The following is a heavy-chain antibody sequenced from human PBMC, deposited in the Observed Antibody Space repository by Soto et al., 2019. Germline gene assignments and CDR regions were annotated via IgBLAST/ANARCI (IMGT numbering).Heavy chain of an antibody. V-gene: IGHV4-39*01. D-gene: IGHD3-22*01. Sequence: SETLSLTCTVSGGSISSSSYYWGWIRQPPGKGLEWIGSIYYSGSTYYNPSLKSRVTISVDTSKNQFSLKLSSVTAADTAVYYCARRDRYDSSGYSFDYWGQGTLVTVSS. CDR1: GGSISSSSYY. J-gene: IGHJ4*02. CDR2: IYYSGST. CDR3: ARRDRYDSSGYSFDY.